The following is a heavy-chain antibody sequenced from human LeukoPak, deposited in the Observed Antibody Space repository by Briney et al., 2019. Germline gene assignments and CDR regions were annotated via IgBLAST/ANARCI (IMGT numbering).Heavy chain of an antibody. CDR3: ARRYSSGWYPVFDC. D-gene: IGHD6-19*01. V-gene: IGHV4-61*01. CDR2: ISYRGTT. Sequence: SETLSLTCTISGDSVSSDNRYWTWIRQTPGKGLEWIGSISYRGTTNYNPSLKSRITISVDTSKTQFSLTLSSVTAADTAIYYCARRYSSGWYPVFDCWGQGTLVTVSS. CDR1: GDSVSSDNRY. J-gene: IGHJ4*02.